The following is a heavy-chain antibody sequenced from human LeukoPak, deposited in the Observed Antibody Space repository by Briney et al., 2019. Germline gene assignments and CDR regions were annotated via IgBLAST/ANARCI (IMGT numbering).Heavy chain of an antibody. J-gene: IGHJ4*02. V-gene: IGHV4-4*07. CDR1: GGSISSYY. CDR3: AREDSMIVVVISHFDY. CDR2: IYTSGST. Sequence: SETLSLTCTVSGGSISSYYWSWIRQPAGKGLEWIGRIYTSGSTNYNPSLKSRVTMSVDTSKNQFSLKLSSVTAADTAVYYCAREDSMIVVVISHFDYWGQGTLVTVSS. D-gene: IGHD3-22*01.